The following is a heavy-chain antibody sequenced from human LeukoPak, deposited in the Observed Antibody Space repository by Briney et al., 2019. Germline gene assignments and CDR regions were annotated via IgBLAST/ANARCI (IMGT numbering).Heavy chain of an antibody. Sequence: ASVKVSCKASGYTFRRYGISWVRQAPGQGLEWMGWISAYNGNTNYAQKVQGRVTMTTDTSTSTAYMELRSLRSDDTAAYYCARVDYGDPNDYWGQGTLVTVSS. D-gene: IGHD4-17*01. J-gene: IGHJ4*02. CDR3: ARVDYGDPNDY. V-gene: IGHV1-18*01. CDR1: GYTFRRYG. CDR2: ISAYNGNT.